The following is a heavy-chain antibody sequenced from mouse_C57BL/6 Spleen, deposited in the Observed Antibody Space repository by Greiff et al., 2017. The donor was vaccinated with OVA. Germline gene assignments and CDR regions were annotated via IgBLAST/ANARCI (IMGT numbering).Heavy chain of an antibody. V-gene: IGHV5-12*01. Sequence: EVKVVESGGGLVQPGGSLKLSCAASGFTFSDYYMYWVRQTPEKRLEWVAYISNGGGSTYYPDTVKGRFTISRDNAKNTLYLQMSRLKSEDTAMYYCARGGDSSGHFAYWGQGTLVTVSA. CDR3: ARGGDSSGHFAY. J-gene: IGHJ3*01. D-gene: IGHD3-2*02. CDR1: GFTFSDYY. CDR2: ISNGGGST.